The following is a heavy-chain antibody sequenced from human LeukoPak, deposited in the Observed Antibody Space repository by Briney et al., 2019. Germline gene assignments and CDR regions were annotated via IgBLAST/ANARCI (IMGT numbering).Heavy chain of an antibody. J-gene: IGHJ4*02. D-gene: IGHD3-10*01. Sequence: SETLSLTCTVSGGSISSYYWNWIRQPPGKGLEWIGYIHYSGSTDYNPSLRSRVSISIDTSKNQFSLKLGSVTAADTAVYYCARQIPNTMVRGVIFRPYFDYWGQGTLVTVSS. CDR3: ARQIPNTMVRGVIFRPYFDY. CDR1: GGSISSYY. V-gene: IGHV4-59*01. CDR2: IHYSGST.